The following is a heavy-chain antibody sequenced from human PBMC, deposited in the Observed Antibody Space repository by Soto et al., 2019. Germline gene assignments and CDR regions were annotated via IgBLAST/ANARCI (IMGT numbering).Heavy chain of an antibody. V-gene: IGHV1-18*01. CDR1: GYTFTSYG. Sequence: QVQLVQSGAEVKKPGASVKVSCKASGYTFTSYGISWVRQAPGQGLEWMGWISAYNGNTNYAQKLQGRVTMTTDTSTSTAYMERRSLRSDDTAVYYCARDGGGSYYGGYYYYGMDVWGQGTTVTVSS. CDR3: ARDGGGSYYGGYYYYGMDV. CDR2: ISAYNGNT. D-gene: IGHD1-26*01. J-gene: IGHJ6*02.